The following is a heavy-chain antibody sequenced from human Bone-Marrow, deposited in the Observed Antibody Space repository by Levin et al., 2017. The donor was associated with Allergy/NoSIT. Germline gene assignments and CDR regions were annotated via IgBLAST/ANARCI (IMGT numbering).Heavy chain of an antibody. Sequence: ASVKVSCEGSGYSFPNYWIGWVRQMPGKGLEWMGIIFPGDSDTRYSPSFQSQVTISDDKSINTAYLQWNSLRASDTAIYYCVRQLWGRTWRNAVTTFGLGFWGQGTLVTVAS. CDR3: VRQLWGRTWRNAVTTFGLGF. D-gene: IGHD3-10*02. CDR2: IFPGDSDT. V-gene: IGHV5-51*01. J-gene: IGHJ4*02. CDR1: GYSFPNYW.